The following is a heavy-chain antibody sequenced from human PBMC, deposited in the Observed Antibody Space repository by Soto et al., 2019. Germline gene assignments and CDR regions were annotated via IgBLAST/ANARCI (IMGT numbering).Heavy chain of an antibody. CDR1: GYTFTSYD. D-gene: IGHD3-10*01. J-gene: IGHJ6*02. V-gene: IGHV1-8*01. CDR3: ARGPPVLWFGELFYYYGMDV. Sequence: ASAKVSCKASGYTFTSYDINWVRQATGQGLEWMGWMNPNSGNTGYAQKFQGRVTMTRNTSISTAYMELSSLRSEDTAVYYCARGPPVLWFGELFYYYGMDVWGQGTTVTVSS. CDR2: MNPNSGNT.